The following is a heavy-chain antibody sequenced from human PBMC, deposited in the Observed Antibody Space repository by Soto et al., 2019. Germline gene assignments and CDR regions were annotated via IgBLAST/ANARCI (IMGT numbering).Heavy chain of an antibody. CDR1: GGTFSSYA. J-gene: IGHJ4*02. CDR3: AGPGIAVDGRSVCDY. CDR2: IIPIFGTA. Sequence: QVQLVQSGAEVKKPGSSVKVSCKASGGTFSSYAISWVRQAPGQGLEWMGGIIPIFGTANYAQKFQGRVTITADESTSTVYMKRSSLRSEDAAVYYCAGPGIAVDGRSVCDYWGEGTLFAASS. V-gene: IGHV1-69*01. D-gene: IGHD6-19*01.